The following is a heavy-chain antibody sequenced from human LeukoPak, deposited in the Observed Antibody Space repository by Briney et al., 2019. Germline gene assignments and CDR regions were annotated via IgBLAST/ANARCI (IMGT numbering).Heavy chain of an antibody. CDR2: ISSSAATI. CDR1: GFTFSDYY. CDR3: ARTYYDILTGYNPYFDY. D-gene: IGHD3-9*01. J-gene: IGHJ4*02. V-gene: IGHV3-11*04. Sequence: GGSLRLSCAASGFTFSDYYMSWIRQAPGKGLEWVSYISSSAATIYYADSVKGRFTISRDNAKNFLYLQMNSLRAEDTAVYYCARTYYDILTGYNPYFDYWGQGILVTVSS.